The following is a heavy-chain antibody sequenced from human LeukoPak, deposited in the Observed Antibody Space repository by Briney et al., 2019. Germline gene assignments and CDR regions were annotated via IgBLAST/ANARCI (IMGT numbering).Heavy chain of an antibody. CDR2: ISYDGSNK. D-gene: IGHD5-18*01. CDR3: AKVPGYSYGYRVD. J-gene: IGHJ4*02. V-gene: IGHV3-30*18. CDR1: GFTFSSYG. Sequence: PGGSLRLSCAASGFTFSSYGMHWVRQAPGKGLEWVAVISYDGSNKYYADSVKGRFTISRDNSKNTLYLQMSSLRAEDTAVYYCAKVPGYSYGYRVDWGQGTLVTVSS.